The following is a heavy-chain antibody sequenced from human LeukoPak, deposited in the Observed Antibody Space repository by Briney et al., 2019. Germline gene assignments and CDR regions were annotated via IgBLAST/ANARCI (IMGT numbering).Heavy chain of an antibody. CDR2: VLGSGVPT. J-gene: IGHJ3*02. V-gene: IGHV3-23*01. CDR3: AKDPNGDYIGTFDI. CDR1: GITFSKYG. D-gene: IGHD4-17*01. Sequence: PGGSLRLSCAASGITFSKYGMSWVRQAPGKGLEWVATVLGSGVPTYYADSVQGRFTISRDNSKNTLYLQMNSLRAEDTAIYYCAKDPNGDYIGTFDIWGQGTMVIVS.